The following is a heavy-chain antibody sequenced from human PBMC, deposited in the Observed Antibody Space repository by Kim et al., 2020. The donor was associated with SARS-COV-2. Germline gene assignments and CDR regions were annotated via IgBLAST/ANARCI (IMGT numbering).Heavy chain of an antibody. CDR1: GYTLTELS. D-gene: IGHD2-15*01. Sequence: ASVKVSCKVSGYTLTELSMHWVRQAPGKGLEWMGGFDPEDGETIYAQKFQGRVTMTEDTSTDTAYMELSSLRSEDTAVYYCATSTGLEVYCSGGSCLGSWVGPWGQGTLVTMSS. J-gene: IGHJ5*02. CDR3: ATSTGLEVYCSGGSCLGSWVGP. CDR2: FDPEDGET. V-gene: IGHV1-24*01.